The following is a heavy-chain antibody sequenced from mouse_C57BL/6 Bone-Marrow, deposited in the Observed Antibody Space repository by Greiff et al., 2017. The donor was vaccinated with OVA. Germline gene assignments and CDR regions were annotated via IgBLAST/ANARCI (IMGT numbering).Heavy chain of an antibody. Sequence: VQLQQPGAELVKPGASVKSSCKASGYTFTSYWMHWVKQRPGQGLEWIGMIHPNSGSTNYNEKFKSKATLTVDKSSSTAYMQLSSLTSEDSAVYYCARRGRFDALFAYWGQGTLVTVSA. CDR2: IHPNSGST. J-gene: IGHJ3*01. CDR1: GYTFTSYW. CDR3: ARRGRFDALFAY. V-gene: IGHV1-64*01.